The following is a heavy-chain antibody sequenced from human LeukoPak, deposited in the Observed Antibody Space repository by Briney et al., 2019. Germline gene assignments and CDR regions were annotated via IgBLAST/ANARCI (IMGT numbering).Heavy chain of an antibody. CDR3: ARERDGAVHY. D-gene: IGHD4-17*01. Sequence: ASVKVSCKASGYTFTSYYMHWVRQAHRLGLEWMGIINPSGGSTSYAQKFQGRVTMTRDTSTSTVYMELSSLRSEDTAVYYCARERDGAVHYWGQGTLVTVSS. CDR2: INPSGGST. CDR1: GYTFTSYY. J-gene: IGHJ4*02. V-gene: IGHV1-46*01.